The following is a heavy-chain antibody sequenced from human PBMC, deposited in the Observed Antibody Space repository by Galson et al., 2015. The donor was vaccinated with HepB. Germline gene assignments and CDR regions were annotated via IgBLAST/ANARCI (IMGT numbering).Heavy chain of an antibody. CDR1: GFTFSSYD. Sequence: SLRLSCAASGFTFSSYDMHWVRQATGKGLEWVSAIDTAGDPYYPGSVTGRVTISRDNAKNSLYLQMNRLRAGDTAVYYCARDGGDGDFDYWGQGTLGTVSS. CDR3: ARDGGDGDFDY. CDR2: IDTAGDP. V-gene: IGHV3-13*05. D-gene: IGHD3-16*01. J-gene: IGHJ4*02.